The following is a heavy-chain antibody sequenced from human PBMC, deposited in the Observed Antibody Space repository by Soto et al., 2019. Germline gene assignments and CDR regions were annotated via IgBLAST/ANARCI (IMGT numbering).Heavy chain of an antibody. V-gene: IGHV3-7*01. CDR3: ARDGAELYCSSTSCLPDYYYYYMDV. CDR1: GFTFSSYW. J-gene: IGHJ6*03. Sequence: EVQLVEPGGGLVQPGGSLSLSCAASGFTFSSYWMSWVRQAPGKGLEWVANTKQDGSEKYYMDSVKGRFTIYRDNAENLLYLKMNILRALDTSVYYCARDGAELYCSSTSCLPDYYYYYMDVWGIGTTVTVSS. D-gene: IGHD2-2*01. CDR2: TKQDGSEK.